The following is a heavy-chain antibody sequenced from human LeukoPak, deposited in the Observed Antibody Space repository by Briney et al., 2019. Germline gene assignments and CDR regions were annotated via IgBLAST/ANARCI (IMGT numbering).Heavy chain of an antibody. V-gene: IGHV3-23*01. J-gene: IGHJ6*02. CDR2: ISGSGGST. CDR3: ARATIATTDSMDV. Sequence: PGGSLRLSCAASGFTFSSYAMSWVRQAPGKGLEWVSAISGSGGSTYYADSVKGRFTISRDNSKNTLYLQMNSLRAEDTAVYYCARATIATTDSMDVWGQGTTVTVSS. D-gene: IGHD2-21*01. CDR1: GFTFSSYA.